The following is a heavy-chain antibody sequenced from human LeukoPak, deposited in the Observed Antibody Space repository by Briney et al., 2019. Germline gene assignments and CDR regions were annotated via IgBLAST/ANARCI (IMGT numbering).Heavy chain of an antibody. CDR2: INPNSGGT. D-gene: IGHD2-2*01. CDR3: ARGGNRYCSSTSCYDGRLDY. V-gene: IGHV1-2*02. CDR1: GGTFSSYA. J-gene: IGHJ4*02. Sequence: ASVKVSCKASGGTFSSYAISWVRQAPGQGLEWMGWINPNSGGTNYAQKFQGRVTMTRDTSISTAYMELSRLRSDDTAVYYCARGGNRYCSSTSCYDGRLDYWGQGTLVTVSS.